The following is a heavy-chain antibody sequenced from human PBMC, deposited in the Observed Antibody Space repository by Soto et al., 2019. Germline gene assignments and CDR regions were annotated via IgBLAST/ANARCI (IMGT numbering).Heavy chain of an antibody. J-gene: IGHJ4*02. CDR1: GGSISSSNW. CDR2: IYHSGST. D-gene: IGHD3-10*01. V-gene: IGHV4-4*02. Sequence: TETLSLTCAVSGGSISSSNWCSWVRQPPGKGLEWIGEIYHSGSTNYNPSLKSRVTISVDKSKNQFSLKLSSVTAADTAVYYCARDLLYGSGVDYWGQGTLVTVSS. CDR3: ARDLLYGSGVDY.